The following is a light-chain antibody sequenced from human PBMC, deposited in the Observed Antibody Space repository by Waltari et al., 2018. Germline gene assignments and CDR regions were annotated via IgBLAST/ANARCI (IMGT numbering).Light chain of an antibody. V-gene: IGKV3-20*01. J-gene: IGKJ4*01. CDR3: QQYDGTVLT. CDR2: GAS. Sequence: IVLTQSPDTLSVSPGQRATLYCRASKTINNNFLAWYQQTPGQAPRLIIHGASSRATGFPDRFSGSGSGTDFTLTISNLEPEDFAVYYCQQYDGTVLTFGGGTKVEI. CDR1: KTINNNF.